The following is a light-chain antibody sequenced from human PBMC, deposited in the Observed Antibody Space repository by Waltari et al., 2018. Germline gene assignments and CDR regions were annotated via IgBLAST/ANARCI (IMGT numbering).Light chain of an antibody. Sequence: SYEMTQPPSVFVSPGQPASLTCSGDQLVDNYASWYQQKPGQSPVLVIYQDTKRPSGIPERFSGSNSGNTATLTISGTQGMDEADYYCLAWDSSTAWVFGGGTKLTVL. CDR2: QDT. J-gene: IGLJ3*02. V-gene: IGLV3-1*01. CDR3: LAWDSSTAWV. CDR1: QLVDNY.